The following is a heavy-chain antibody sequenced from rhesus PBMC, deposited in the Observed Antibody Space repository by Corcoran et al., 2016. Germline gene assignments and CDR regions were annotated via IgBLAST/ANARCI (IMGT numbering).Heavy chain of an antibody. D-gene: IGHD2-15*01. Sequence: QVQLQESGPGLVKPSETLSLTCAVSGGSISSSYYYWSWIRQAPGKGLEWIGYISDSGSTSYNPFLKSRVTISRDTSKNQFSLKLSSVTAADTAVYYCASSVGDFDYWGQGVLVTVSS. V-gene: IGHV4-122*02. J-gene: IGHJ4*01. CDR2: ISDSGST. CDR1: GGSISSSYYY. CDR3: ASSVGDFDY.